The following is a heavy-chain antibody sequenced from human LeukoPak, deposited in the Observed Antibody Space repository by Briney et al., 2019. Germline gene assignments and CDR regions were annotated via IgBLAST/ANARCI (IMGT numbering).Heavy chain of an antibody. D-gene: IGHD6-19*01. CDR1: GFTFSRYG. Sequence: GGSLRLSCAASGFTFSRYGMNWVRQAPGKGLEWVSSISSSSSYIYYADSVKGRFTISRDNAKNSLYLQMNSLRAEDTAVYYYARGPHIAVAGTGVDYWGQGTLVTVSS. J-gene: IGHJ4*02. V-gene: IGHV3-21*01. CDR2: ISSSSSYI. CDR3: ARGPHIAVAGTGVDY.